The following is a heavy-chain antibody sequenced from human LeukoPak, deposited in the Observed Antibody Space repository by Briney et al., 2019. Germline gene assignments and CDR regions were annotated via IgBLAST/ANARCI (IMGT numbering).Heavy chain of an antibody. CDR1: GITLSNYG. Sequence: GGSLRLSCAVSGITLSNYGMSWVRQAPGKGLEWVAGISDSGGSTTYADSVKGRFTISRDNAKNSLYLQMNSLRAEDTAVYYCARDMKYDILTGYYGHLYYFDYWGQGTLVTVSS. CDR2: ISDSGGST. J-gene: IGHJ4*02. CDR3: ARDMKYDILTGYYGHLYYFDY. V-gene: IGHV3-21*01. D-gene: IGHD3-9*01.